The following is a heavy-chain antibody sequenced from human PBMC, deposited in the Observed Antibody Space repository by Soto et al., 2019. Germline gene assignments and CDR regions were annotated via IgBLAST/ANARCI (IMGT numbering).Heavy chain of an antibody. V-gene: IGHV3-23*01. Sequence: PGGSLRLSCAASGFTFSSYAMHWVRQAPGKGLEWVAVISGSGGSTYYADSVKGRFTISRDNSKNTLYLQMNSLRAEDTAVYYCAKRPFLEWLLYDAFDIWGQGTMVTVSS. J-gene: IGHJ3*02. CDR1: GFTFSSYA. CDR2: ISGSGGST. D-gene: IGHD3-3*01. CDR3: AKRPFLEWLLYDAFDI.